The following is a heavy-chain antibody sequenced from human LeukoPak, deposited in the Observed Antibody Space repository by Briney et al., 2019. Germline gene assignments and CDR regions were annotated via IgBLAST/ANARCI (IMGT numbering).Heavy chain of an antibody. V-gene: IGHV3-73*01. D-gene: IGHD6-13*01. J-gene: IGHJ4*02. CDR1: GFTFSGSA. Sequence: GGSLRLSCAASGFTFSGSAMHWVRQASRKGLEWVGRIRSKANSYATAYAASVKGRFTISRDDSKNTAYLQMNSLKTEDTAVYYCTRYSSSGLDYWGQGTLVTVSS. CDR2: IRSKANSYAT. CDR3: TRYSSSGLDY.